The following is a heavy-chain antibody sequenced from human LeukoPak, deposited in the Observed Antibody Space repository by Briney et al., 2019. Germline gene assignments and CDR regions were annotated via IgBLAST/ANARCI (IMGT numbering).Heavy chain of an antibody. V-gene: IGHV3-21*04. Sequence: GGSLRLSCAASGFSFSSYTMNWVRQAPGKGLEWVSSITISSSSIYYADSLKGRFTISRDNSKNTLYLQVNSPRAEHAAIYYCAKEKGVVVAPVDYWGQGTLVTVSS. J-gene: IGHJ4*02. D-gene: IGHD2-15*01. CDR3: AKEKGVVVAPVDY. CDR1: GFSFSSYT. CDR2: ITISSSSI.